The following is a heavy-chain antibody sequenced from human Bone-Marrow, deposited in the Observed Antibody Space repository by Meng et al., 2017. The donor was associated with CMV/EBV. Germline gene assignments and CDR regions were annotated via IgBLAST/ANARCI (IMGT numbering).Heavy chain of an antibody. D-gene: IGHD2-2*01. CDR3: ARGGGIVVVPAAEGWFDP. J-gene: IGHJ5*02. V-gene: IGHV3-30*04. CDR1: GFTFSSYA. Sequence: GESLKISCAASGFTFSSYAMSWVRQAPGKGLEWVAVISYDGSNKYYADSVKGRFTISRDNSKNTLYLQMNSLRAEDTAVYYCARGGGIVVVPAAEGWFDPWGQGTLVTVSS. CDR2: ISYDGSNK.